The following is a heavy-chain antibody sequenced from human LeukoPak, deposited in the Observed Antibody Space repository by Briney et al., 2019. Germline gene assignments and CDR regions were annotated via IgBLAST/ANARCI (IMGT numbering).Heavy chain of an antibody. Sequence: PGGSLRLSCAASGFTFSSYSMNWVRQAPGKGLEWVSSISSSSSHIYYADSVKGRFTISRDNAKNSLYLQMNSLRAEDTAVYYCARDGLYSSGWYEGDAFDIWGQGTMVTVSS. D-gene: IGHD6-19*01. J-gene: IGHJ3*02. CDR2: ISSSSSHI. CDR3: ARDGLYSSGWYEGDAFDI. CDR1: GFTFSSYS. V-gene: IGHV3-21*01.